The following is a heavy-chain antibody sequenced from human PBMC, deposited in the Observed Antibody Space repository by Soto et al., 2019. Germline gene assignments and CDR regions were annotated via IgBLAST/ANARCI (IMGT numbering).Heavy chain of an antibody. D-gene: IGHD3-16*01. CDR1: DSVFVTSV. CDR3: AGGGGRHLRPLET. V-gene: IGHV1-18*01. Sequence: QALLEQSGPEVKKPGDSVRISCWLYDSVFVTSVITWLRQAPGQGLEWMGWISANDGGTLSAMKFTDRLVMSTDPMRNMGYRQLLDVASYDSAVYFFAGGGGRHLRPLETWGHGTPVTVSS. J-gene: IGHJ4*01. CDR2: ISANDGGT.